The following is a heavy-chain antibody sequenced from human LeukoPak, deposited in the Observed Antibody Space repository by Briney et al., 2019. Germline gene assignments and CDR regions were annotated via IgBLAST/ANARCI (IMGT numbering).Heavy chain of an antibody. J-gene: IGHJ4*02. V-gene: IGHV3-7*01. Sequence: GGSLRLSCAASGFTLSSYWMSWVRQAPGKGLEWVANIKQDGSEKYYVDSVKGRFTISRDNAKNSLYLQMNSLRAEDTAVYYCARDYYDSSGQQDYWGQGTLVTVSS. CDR2: IKQDGSEK. CDR1: GFTLSSYW. D-gene: IGHD3-22*01. CDR3: ARDYYDSSGQQDY.